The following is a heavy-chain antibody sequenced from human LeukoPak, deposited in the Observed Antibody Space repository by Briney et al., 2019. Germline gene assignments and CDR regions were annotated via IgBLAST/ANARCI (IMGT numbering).Heavy chain of an antibody. CDR1: AFSFSRYG. J-gene: IGHJ4*02. CDR3: ARVGSTGWYGDFDL. V-gene: IGHV3-30*12. D-gene: IGHD6-19*01. CDR2: IYDDGSQK. Sequence: GGSLRLSCAASAFSFSRYGMHWVRRAPGKGLEGVAGIYDDGSQKYYGDSVKGRFTISRDNSQKKLNLHMNSLKPDDTAVYFCARVGSTGWYGDFDLWGQGAPVTVYS.